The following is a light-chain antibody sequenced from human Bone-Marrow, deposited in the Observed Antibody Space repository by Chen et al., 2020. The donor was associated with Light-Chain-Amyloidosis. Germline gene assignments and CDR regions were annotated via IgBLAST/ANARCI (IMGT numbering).Light chain of an antibody. Sequence: QSALTQPASVSGSPGQSITISCTGTSSDVGGYNYVSWYHQHPGKAPKLIIFDVSNRPSGVSNRSSGSKSGNTASLTISGLQAEDEADYYCSSYTSSSTLVFGGGTKLTVL. J-gene: IGLJ2*01. CDR2: DVS. V-gene: IGLV2-14*03. CDR1: SSDVGGYNY. CDR3: SSYTSSSTLV.